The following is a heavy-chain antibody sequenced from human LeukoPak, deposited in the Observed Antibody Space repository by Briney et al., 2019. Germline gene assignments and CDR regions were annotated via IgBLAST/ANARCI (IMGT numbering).Heavy chain of an antibody. Sequence: GGSLRLSCAASGFTLNTYWMNWVRQAPGKGLVWVSRINGDGTSLTYADSVKGRFTVSRGNAKNTVYLQMNSLRAEDTAVYYCTRDLRMDYYYVDYYYYGMDVWGQGTTVTVSS. CDR1: GFTLNTYW. CDR3: TRDLRMDYYYVDYYYYGMDV. J-gene: IGHJ6*02. V-gene: IGHV3-74*03. D-gene: IGHD3-10*02. CDR2: INGDGTSL.